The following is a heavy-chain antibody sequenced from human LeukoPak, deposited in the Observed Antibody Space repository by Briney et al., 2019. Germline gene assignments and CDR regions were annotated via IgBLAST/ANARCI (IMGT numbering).Heavy chain of an antibody. CDR3: ARRQYYDSSGYWYYFDY. J-gene: IGHJ4*02. D-gene: IGHD3-22*01. CDR1: GVSINNYY. Sequence: SETLSLTCTVSGVSINNYYWSWIRQPPGQGLECIGQIYYSGSTNYNPSLKSRVTISVDTSKNQFSLNLRSVTAADTAIYYCARRQYYDSSGYWYYFDYWGRGILVTVSS. CDR2: IYYSGST. V-gene: IGHV4-59*08.